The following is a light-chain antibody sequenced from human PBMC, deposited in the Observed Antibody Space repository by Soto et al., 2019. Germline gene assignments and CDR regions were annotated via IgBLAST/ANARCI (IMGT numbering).Light chain of an antibody. Sequence: QSVLTQPASVSGSPGQSITISCTGTTSDVGDYNYVSWYQQHPGKVPKVLIYEVSNRPSGVSYRFSGSKSGNTASLTISGLQAEDEASYYCFSYTTSSAPYVLGTGTKVTVL. V-gene: IGLV2-14*01. CDR3: FSYTTSSAPYV. J-gene: IGLJ1*01. CDR2: EVS. CDR1: TSDVGDYNY.